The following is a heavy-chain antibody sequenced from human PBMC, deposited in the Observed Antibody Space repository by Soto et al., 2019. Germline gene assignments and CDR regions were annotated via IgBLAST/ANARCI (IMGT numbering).Heavy chain of an antibody. CDR3: ARQDIVLMVYANDY. D-gene: IGHD2-8*01. Sequence: QLQLQESGPGLVTPSETLSLTCTVSGGSISIISYYWGWIRQPPGKGLEWIGSIYYSGSTYYNPSLKSRVTISVDTSKTQFSLKLSSVTAADTAVYYCARQDIVLMVYANDYWGQGTLVTVSS. V-gene: IGHV4-39*01. CDR2: IYYSGST. J-gene: IGHJ4*02. CDR1: GGSISIISYY.